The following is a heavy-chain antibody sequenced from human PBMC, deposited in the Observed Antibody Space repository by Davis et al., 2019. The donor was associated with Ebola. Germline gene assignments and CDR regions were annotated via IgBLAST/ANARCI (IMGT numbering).Heavy chain of an antibody. CDR1: GYTFTNYG. CDR3: ARLCSSSCPNDY. D-gene: IGHD6-13*01. CDR2: MNPHNGDT. V-gene: IGHV1-2*06. J-gene: IGHJ4*02. Sequence: AASVKVSCKASGYTFTNYGITWVRQAPGQGLEWMGRMNPHNGDTNYAQNFQGRVTMTRDTSISTAYMELSRLRYDDTAVYYCARLCSSSCPNDYWGQGTLVTVSS.